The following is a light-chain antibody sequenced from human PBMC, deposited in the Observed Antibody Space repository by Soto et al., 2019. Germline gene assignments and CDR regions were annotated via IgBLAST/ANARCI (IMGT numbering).Light chain of an antibody. CDR1: QSVSSY. J-gene: IGKJ5*01. V-gene: IGKV3-11*01. Sequence: EIMVTQSPATLSSSPGERATLSCRASQSVSSYLAWYQQKPGQAPRLLIYDASNRATGIPARFSGSGSGTDFTLTISSLQAEDFAVYDCQQRSNWPITFGQGTRLEIK. CDR2: DAS. CDR3: QQRSNWPIT.